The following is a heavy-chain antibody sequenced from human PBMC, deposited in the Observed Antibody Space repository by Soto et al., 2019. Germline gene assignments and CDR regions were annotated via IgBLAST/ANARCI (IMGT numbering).Heavy chain of an antibody. CDR3: ARAWGYSYGYYFDY. Sequence: SETLSLTCTVSGGSMSRGDYYWSWVRQPPGKGLEWIGEIYHSGSTNYNPSLKSRVTISVDKSKNQFSLKLSSVTAADTAVYYCARAWGYSYGYYFDYWGQGTLVTVSS. V-gene: IGHV4-4*02. J-gene: IGHJ4*02. CDR2: IYHSGST. D-gene: IGHD5-18*01. CDR1: GGSMSRGDY.